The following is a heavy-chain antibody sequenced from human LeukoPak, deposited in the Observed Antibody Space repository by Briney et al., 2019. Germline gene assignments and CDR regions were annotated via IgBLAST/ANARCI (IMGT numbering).Heavy chain of an antibody. Sequence: SETLSLTCTVSGGSISSSSYYWGWIRQPPGKGLEWIGSIYYSGSTYYNPSLKSRVTISVDTSKNQFSLKLSSVTAADTAVYYCASEGMATVYFDYWGQGTLVTVSS. J-gene: IGHJ4*02. CDR1: GGSISSSSYY. CDR2: IYYSGST. V-gene: IGHV4-39*07. D-gene: IGHD5-24*01. CDR3: ASEGMATVYFDY.